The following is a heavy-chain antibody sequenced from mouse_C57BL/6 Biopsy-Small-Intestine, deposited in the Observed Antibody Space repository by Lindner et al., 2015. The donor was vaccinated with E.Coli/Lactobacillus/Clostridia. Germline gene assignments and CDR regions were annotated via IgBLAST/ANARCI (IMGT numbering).Heavy chain of an antibody. CDR1: GYSFTDYN. D-gene: IGHD1-1*01. V-gene: IGHV1-39*01. Sequence: VQLQESGPELVKPGASVKISCKASGYSFTDYNMNWVKQSNGKSLEWIGVINPNYDTTSYNQKFKGKATLTVDQSSSTAYMQLNSLTSGDSAVYYCARNPHYYGSNYYFAMDYWGQGTSVTVSS. CDR2: INPNYDTT. J-gene: IGHJ4*01. CDR3: ARNPHYYGSNYYFAMDY.